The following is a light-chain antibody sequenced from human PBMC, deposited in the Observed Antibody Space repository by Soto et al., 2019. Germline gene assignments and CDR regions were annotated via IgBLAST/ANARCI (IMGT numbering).Light chain of an antibody. CDR2: GAS. CDR1: QSVGSTY. V-gene: IGKV3-20*01. J-gene: IGKJ1*01. CDR3: QQYNSYS. Sequence: EIVLTQSPGTLSLSPGERATLSCRASQSVGSTYLAWYQQKPGQAPRLLIYGASIRATGIPDRFSGSGSETDFTLTISRLEPEDFATYYCQQYNSYSFGQGTKVDIK.